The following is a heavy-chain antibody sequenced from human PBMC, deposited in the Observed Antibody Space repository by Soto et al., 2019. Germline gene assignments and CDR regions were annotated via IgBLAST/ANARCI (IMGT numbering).Heavy chain of an antibody. D-gene: IGHD4-17*01. CDR3: ARDSSHYGDYGGFDY. V-gene: IGHV1-18*01. CDR2: ISAYNGNT. CDR1: GYTFTSYG. Sequence: QVQLVQSGAEVKKPGASVKVSCKASGYTFTSYGISWVRQAPGQGLEWMGWISAYNGNTNYAQKREGRVTITTAISTSKAYTELRSLRADDTAVYYCARDSSHYGDYGGFDYWGQGPLVTVSS. J-gene: IGHJ4*02.